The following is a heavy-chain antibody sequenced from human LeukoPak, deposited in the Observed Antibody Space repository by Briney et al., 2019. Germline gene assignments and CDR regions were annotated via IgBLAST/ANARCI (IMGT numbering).Heavy chain of an antibody. CDR2: IQDTGIT. V-gene: IGHV4-4*09. D-gene: IGHD2-15*01. J-gene: IGHJ1*01. Sequence: PSETLSLTCNVSGDSVSSGYWSWIRQSPGKGLEWIRFIQDTGITDYNPSLKSRLLMSLDTSKNQFSLNLRSVTAADTAVYYCAGRGHRYSRDWGQGILVTISS. CDR3: AGRGHRYSRD. CDR1: GDSVSSGY.